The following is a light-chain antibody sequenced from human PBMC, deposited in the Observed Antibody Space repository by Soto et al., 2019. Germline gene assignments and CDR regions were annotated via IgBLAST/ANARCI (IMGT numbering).Light chain of an antibody. CDR2: DVS. V-gene: IGLV2-14*01. Sequence: QSALTQPPSVSGSPGQSITISCTGTSSDVGGYSYVSWYQQHPGKAPKLMIYDVSNRPSGVSNRFSGSKSGNTASLTISGLQAEDEADYCCSSYTSSSTLVFGGGTKLTAL. CDR3: SSYTSSSTLV. J-gene: IGLJ2*01. CDR1: SSDVGGYSY.